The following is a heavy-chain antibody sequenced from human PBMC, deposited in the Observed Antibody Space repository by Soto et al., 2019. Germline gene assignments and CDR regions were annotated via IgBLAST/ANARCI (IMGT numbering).Heavy chain of an antibody. V-gene: IGHV4-39*01. D-gene: IGHD3-10*01. J-gene: IGHJ5*02. CDR3: ARWLGELLSPSNNWFDP. CDR2: IYYSGST. CDR1: GGSISSSSYY. Sequence: QLQLQESGPGLVKPSETLSLTCTVSGGSISSSSYYWGWIRQPPGKGLEWIGSIYYSGSTYYNPSLKSRVTISVDMSKNQFSLKLSSVTAADTAVYYCARWLGELLSPSNNWFDPWGQGTLVTVSS.